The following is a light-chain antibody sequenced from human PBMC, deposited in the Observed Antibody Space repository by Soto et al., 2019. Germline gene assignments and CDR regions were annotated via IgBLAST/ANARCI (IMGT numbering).Light chain of an antibody. V-gene: IGKV3-15*01. J-gene: IGKJ4*01. CDR3: QQYSGWPLT. Sequence: EIVMTQSPAALSESPGARATLFCRASQSVRSNFLAWYQQKPGQAPRLLIYGASTRATGVPGRFSGSGSGTEFTLTISSLQSEDFAVYYCQQYSGWPLTFGGGTKVEIK. CDR2: GAS. CDR1: QSVRSN.